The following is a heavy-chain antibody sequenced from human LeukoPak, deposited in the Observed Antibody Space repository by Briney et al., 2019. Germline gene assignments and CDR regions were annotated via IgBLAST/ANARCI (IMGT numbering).Heavy chain of an antibody. Sequence: SSETLSLTCTVSGGSISSYYWSWIRQPPGKGLEWIGEINDSGSTNYNPSLKSRVTISVDTSKNQFSLKLSSVTAADTAVYYCARGPLGSMIVVVYDYWGQGTLVTVSS. V-gene: IGHV4-34*01. CDR3: ARGPLGSMIVVVYDY. CDR1: GGSISSYY. J-gene: IGHJ4*02. CDR2: INDSGST. D-gene: IGHD3-22*01.